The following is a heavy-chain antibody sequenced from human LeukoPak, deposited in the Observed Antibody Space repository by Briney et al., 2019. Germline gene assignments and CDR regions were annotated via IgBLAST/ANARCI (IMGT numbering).Heavy chain of an antibody. CDR1: GFTVSSNY. J-gene: IGHJ4*02. CDR3: ARTGENGDFFDY. D-gene: IGHD4-17*01. CDR2: IYSGGST. Sequence: GGSLRLSCAASGFTVSSNYMSWVRQAPGKGLEWVSVIYSGGSTYYADSVKGRFTISRDNSKNTLYLQMNSQRAEDTAVYYCARTGENGDFFDYWGQGTLVTVSS. V-gene: IGHV3-66*02.